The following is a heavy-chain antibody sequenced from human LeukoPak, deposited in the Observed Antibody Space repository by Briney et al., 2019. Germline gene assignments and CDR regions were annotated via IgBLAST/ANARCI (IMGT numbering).Heavy chain of an antibody. CDR3: ARDVRNYYDSSGLDV. D-gene: IGHD3-22*01. Sequence: PGGSLRLSCAASGFTFSSYWMSWVRQAPGKGLEWVANIKQDGSEKYYVDSVKGRFTISRDNAKNSLYLQMNSLRAEDTAVYYCARDVRNYYDSSGLDVWGQGTTVTVSS. CDR1: GFTFSSYW. V-gene: IGHV3-7*01. J-gene: IGHJ6*02. CDR2: IKQDGSEK.